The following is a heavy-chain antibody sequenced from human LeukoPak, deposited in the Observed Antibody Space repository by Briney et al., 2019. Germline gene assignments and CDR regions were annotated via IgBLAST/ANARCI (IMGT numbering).Heavy chain of an antibody. Sequence: SETLSLTCTVSDDSITMYYWTWIRQPPGKGLEWIGYVDHTGSTRFNPSLHGRVSISRDTSKNFFSLRLRSVTAADTAVYYCARISSSNWYNERGALDVWGQGTMVTVSS. CDR3: ARISSSNWYNERGALDV. CDR1: DDSITMYY. V-gene: IGHV4-59*01. CDR2: VDHTGST. J-gene: IGHJ3*01. D-gene: IGHD6-13*01.